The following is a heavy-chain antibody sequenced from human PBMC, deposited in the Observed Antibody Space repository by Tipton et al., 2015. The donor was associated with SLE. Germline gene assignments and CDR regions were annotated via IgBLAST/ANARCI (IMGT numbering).Heavy chain of an antibody. Sequence: SLRLSCAASGFTFSRYWMSWVRQTPGKGLEWVANIKQDGSEKYYVDSVKGRFTISRDNAKNSLYLQMNSLRAEDTAVYFCARARRGYSGYGTAYWGQGARVTVSS. D-gene: IGHD5-12*01. V-gene: IGHV3-7*04. CDR1: GFTFSRYW. CDR3: ARARRGYSGYGTAY. CDR2: IKQDGSEK. J-gene: IGHJ4*02.